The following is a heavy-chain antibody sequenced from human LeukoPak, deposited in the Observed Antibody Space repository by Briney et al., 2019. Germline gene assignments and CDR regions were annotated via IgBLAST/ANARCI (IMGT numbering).Heavy chain of an antibody. D-gene: IGHD6-19*01. Sequence: SETLSLTCTVSGGSISSYYWSWIRQPPGKGLEWIAYIDYSGRTNYNPSLKSRATISVDTSKDQFSLKLSSVTAADTAVYYCARTFSGWYLYFDYWGQGILVTVSS. CDR2: IDYSGRT. CDR3: ARTFSGWYLYFDY. J-gene: IGHJ4*02. V-gene: IGHV4-59*01. CDR1: GGSISSYY.